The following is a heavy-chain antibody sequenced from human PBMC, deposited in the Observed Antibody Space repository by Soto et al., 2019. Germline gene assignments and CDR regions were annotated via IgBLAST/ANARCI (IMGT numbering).Heavy chain of an antibody. V-gene: IGHV1-46*03. CDR1: GYTFTSYY. CDR3: ARESYCSGGSCYSLVTFDI. CDR2: INPSGGST. Sequence: QVQLVQSGAEVKKPGASVKVSCKASGYTFTSYYMHWVRQAPGQGLEWMGIINPSGGSTSYAQKLQGRVTMTRDTSTSTVYMELSSLRSEDTAVYYCARESYCSGGSCYSLVTFDIWGQGTMVTVSS. J-gene: IGHJ3*02. D-gene: IGHD2-15*01.